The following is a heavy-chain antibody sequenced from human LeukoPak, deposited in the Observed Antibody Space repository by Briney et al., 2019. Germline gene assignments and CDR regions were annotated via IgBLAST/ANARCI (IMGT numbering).Heavy chain of an antibody. CDR1: GFTFSSYG. CDR3: AKDRGGYCSGDRCYYYYYYMDV. CDR2: IWYDGSKK. J-gene: IGHJ6*03. V-gene: IGHV3-30*02. Sequence: GGSLRLSCAASGFTFSSYGMHWVRQAPGKGLEWVALIWYDGSKKYYADSVKGRFAISRDNSKNTLYLQMNTLRAEDTAIYYCAKDRGGYCSGDRCYYYYYYMDVWGKGTTVTVSS. D-gene: IGHD2-15*01.